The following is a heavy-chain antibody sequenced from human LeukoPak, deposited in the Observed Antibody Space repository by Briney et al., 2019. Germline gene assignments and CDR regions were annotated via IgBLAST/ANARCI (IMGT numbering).Heavy chain of an antibody. J-gene: IGHJ5*02. CDR2: IKEDGSEK. D-gene: IGHD5-24*01. CDR1: GLTFSNYW. Sequence: GGSLRLSCAASGLTFSNYWKIWVRQAQTKGLEWVGNIKEDGSEKRYAGSVRGRYTFSRDNAQTSIYLRINSLRAEDTAVYYCARASKPWLQLTWGQGTLVTVSS. V-gene: IGHV3-7*05. CDR3: ARASKPWLQLT.